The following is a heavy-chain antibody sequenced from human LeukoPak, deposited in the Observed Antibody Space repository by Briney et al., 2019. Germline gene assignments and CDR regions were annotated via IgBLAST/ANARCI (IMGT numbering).Heavy chain of an antibody. Sequence: GESLRLSCAASGFTFSSHSMNWVRQAPGQGLEWVSYITSSSSTIHYADSVKGRFTVSRDNAKNSLYLQMNTLRVEDTAVYYCVRGDSGSYPGFWGQGTLVTVSS. V-gene: IGHV3-48*04. CDR3: VRGDSGSYPGF. CDR2: ITSSSSTI. J-gene: IGHJ4*02. D-gene: IGHD1-26*01. CDR1: GFTFSSHS.